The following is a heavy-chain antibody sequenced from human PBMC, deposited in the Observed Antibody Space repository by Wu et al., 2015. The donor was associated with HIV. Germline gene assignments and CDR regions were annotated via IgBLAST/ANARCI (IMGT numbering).Heavy chain of an antibody. CDR3: ARGSRIGVAAQLDY. V-gene: IGHV1-46*01. J-gene: IGHJ4*02. Sequence: QVQLVQSGAEVKKPGASVKVSCKASGYTFTSYYMHWVRQAPGQGLEWMGMIIPSFGTPTYAQNFHDRVTLTADESTSTVYMELSGLRSEDTALYFCARGSRIGVAAQLDYWGQGTLVTVSS. D-gene: IGHD6-19*01. CDR1: GYTFTSYY. CDR2: IIPSFGTP.